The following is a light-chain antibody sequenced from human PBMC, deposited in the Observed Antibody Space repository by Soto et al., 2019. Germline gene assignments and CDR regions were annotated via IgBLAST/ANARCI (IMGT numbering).Light chain of an antibody. CDR2: AAS. V-gene: IGKV1-9*01. CDR1: QGISSY. Sequence: IQLTESPSSLSASVGGIVTITCRASQGISSYLAWYQQKPGKAPKLLIYAASTLQSGVPSRFSGSGSGTDFTLTISSLQPEDFATHYCQQLNSYPITFGQATRLEIK. CDR3: QQLNSYPIT. J-gene: IGKJ5*01.